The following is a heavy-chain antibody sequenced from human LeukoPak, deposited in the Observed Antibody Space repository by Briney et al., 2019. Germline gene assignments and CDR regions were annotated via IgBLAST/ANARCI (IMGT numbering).Heavy chain of an antibody. J-gene: IGHJ5*02. V-gene: IGHV1-18*01. Sequence: ASVKVSCKASGYTFTSYGISWVRQAPGQGLEWMGWISAYNGNTNYAQKLQGRVTMTTDTSTSTAYMELRSLRSDDTAVYYCARDLPPYCSSTSCYWFDPWGQGTLVTVSS. D-gene: IGHD2-2*01. CDR3: ARDLPPYCSSTSCYWFDP. CDR2: ISAYNGNT. CDR1: GYTFTSYG.